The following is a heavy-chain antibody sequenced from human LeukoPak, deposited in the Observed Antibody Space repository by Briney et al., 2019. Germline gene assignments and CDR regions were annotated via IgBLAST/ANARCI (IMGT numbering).Heavy chain of an antibody. CDR2: INPNSGGT. V-gene: IGHV1-2*02. CDR1: GYTFTGYY. Sequence: ASVKVSCKASGYTFTGYYMHWVRQAPGQGLEWMAWINPNSGGTNYAQKFQGRVTMTRDTSISTAYMELSRLRSYDTAVYCCAIGYCSSTSCYSYYYYYMDVWGKGTTVAVSS. J-gene: IGHJ6*03. CDR3: AIGYCSSTSCYSYYYYYMDV. D-gene: IGHD2-2*01.